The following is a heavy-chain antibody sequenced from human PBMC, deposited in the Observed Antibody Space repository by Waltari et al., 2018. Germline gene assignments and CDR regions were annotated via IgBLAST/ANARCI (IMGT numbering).Heavy chain of an antibody. CDR1: GGSFSGYY. CDR3: ARGLMAIFGVVHGGGCMDV. CDR2: INDSGNT. D-gene: IGHD3-3*01. Sequence: QVHLQQWGAGLLKPSETLSLSCTVSGGSFSGYYWSWIRQSPEKGLEWMGEINDSGNTDSNPSLKSRVTISVDKSRNRFSLRLRSLTAADTATYYCARGLMAIFGVVHGGGCMDVWGQGTTVTVSS. J-gene: IGHJ6*02. V-gene: IGHV4-34*02.